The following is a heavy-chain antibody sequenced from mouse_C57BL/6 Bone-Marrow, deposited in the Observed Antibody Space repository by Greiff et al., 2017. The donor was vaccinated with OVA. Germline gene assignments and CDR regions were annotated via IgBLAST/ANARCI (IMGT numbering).Heavy chain of an antibody. Sequence: EVHLVESGGGLVQSGRSLRLSCATSGFTFSDFYMEWVRQAPGKGLEWIAASRNKANDYITEYSASVKGRFIVSRDTSQSILYLQMNALRAEDTAIYYCARDNWDWYFDVWGTGTTVTVSS. CDR1: GFTFSDFY. CDR2: SRNKANDYIT. D-gene: IGHD4-1*01. CDR3: ARDNWDWYFDV. J-gene: IGHJ1*03. V-gene: IGHV7-1*01.